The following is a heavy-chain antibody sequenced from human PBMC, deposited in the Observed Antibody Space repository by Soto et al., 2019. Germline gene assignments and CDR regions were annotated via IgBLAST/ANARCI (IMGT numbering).Heavy chain of an antibody. D-gene: IGHD3-22*01. Sequence: LGESLKISCKGSGYSFTSYWIGWVRQMPGKGLEWMGIIYPGDSDTRYSPSFQGQVTISADKSISTAYLQWSSLKASDTAMYYCATSQHYYDSSGYSYYFDYWGQGTLVTVSS. CDR2: IYPGDSDT. J-gene: IGHJ4*02. CDR3: ATSQHYYDSSGYSYYFDY. V-gene: IGHV5-51*01. CDR1: GYSFTSYW.